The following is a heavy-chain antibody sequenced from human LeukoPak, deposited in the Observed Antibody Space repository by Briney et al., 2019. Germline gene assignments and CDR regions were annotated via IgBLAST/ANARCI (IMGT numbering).Heavy chain of an antibody. Sequence: PEGSLRLSCAASGFTFSSYEMNWVRQAPGKGLEWVSYISSSGSTIYYADSVKGRFTISRDNAKNSLYLQMNSLRAEDTAVYYCARDGGSAWFLDYWGQGTLVTVSS. CDR3: ARDGGSAWFLDY. J-gene: IGHJ4*02. CDR2: ISSSGSTI. D-gene: IGHD6-19*01. V-gene: IGHV3-48*03. CDR1: GFTFSSYE.